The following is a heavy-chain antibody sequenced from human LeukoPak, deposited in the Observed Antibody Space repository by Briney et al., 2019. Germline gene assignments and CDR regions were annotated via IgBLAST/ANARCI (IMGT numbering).Heavy chain of an antibody. J-gene: IGHJ6*03. CDR1: GFTFSSYE. D-gene: IGHD2-21*02. V-gene: IGHV3-48*03. CDR2: ISSSGSTI. CDR3: ASIWAYCGGDCYPTYYMDV. Sequence: GGSLRLSCAASGFTFSSYEMNWVRQAPGKGLEWVSYISSSGSTIYYADSVKGRFTISRDNAKNSLYLQMNSLRAEDTAVYYCASIWAYCGGDCYPTYYMDVWGKGTTVTVS.